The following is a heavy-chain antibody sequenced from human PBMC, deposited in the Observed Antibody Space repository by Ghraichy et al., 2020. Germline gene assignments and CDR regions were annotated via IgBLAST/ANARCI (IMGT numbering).Heavy chain of an antibody. D-gene: IGHD2-15*01. CDR1: GFTFSTYS. V-gene: IGHV3-48*01. CDR3: ARGGGSSDY. Sequence: GALRLSCAASGFTFSTYSMNWVRQAPGKGLEWVSYISSSSSTIYYADSVRGRFTISRDNAKNSLYLQMNSLRAEDTAVYYCARGGGSSDYWDQGTLVTVSS. CDR2: ISSSSSTI. J-gene: IGHJ4*02.